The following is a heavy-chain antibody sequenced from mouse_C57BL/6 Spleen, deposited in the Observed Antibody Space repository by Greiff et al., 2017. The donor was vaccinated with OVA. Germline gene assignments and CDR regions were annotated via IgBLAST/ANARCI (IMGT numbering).Heavy chain of an antibody. V-gene: IGHV1-15*01. Sequence: QVQLQQSGAELVRPGASVTLSCKASGYTFTDYEMHWVKQTPVHGLEWIGAIDPETGGTAYNQKFKGKAILTADKSSSTAYMELRSLTSEDSAVYYCTRRGRGWYFDVWGTGTTVTVSS. CDR2: IDPETGGT. CDR1: GYTFTDYE. D-gene: IGHD3-3*01. CDR3: TRRGRGWYFDV. J-gene: IGHJ1*03.